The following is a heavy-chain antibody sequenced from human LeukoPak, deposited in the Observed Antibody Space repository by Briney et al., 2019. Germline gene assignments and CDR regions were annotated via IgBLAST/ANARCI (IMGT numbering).Heavy chain of an antibody. CDR1: GFTFSSYA. D-gene: IGHD3-3*01. Sequence: GGSLRLSCAASGFTFSSYAMSWVRQAPGKGLEWVSAISGSGGSTYYADSVKGRFTISRDNSKNTLYLQMNSLGAEDTAVYYCASHDFWSGYYTEFDYWGQGTLVTVSS. CDR3: ASHDFWSGYYTEFDY. CDR2: ISGSGGST. J-gene: IGHJ4*02. V-gene: IGHV3-23*01.